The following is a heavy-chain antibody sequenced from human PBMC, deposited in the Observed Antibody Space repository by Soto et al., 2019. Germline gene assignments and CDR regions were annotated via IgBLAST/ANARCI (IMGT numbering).Heavy chain of an antibody. J-gene: IGHJ4*02. CDR3: AREIAATGFHF. V-gene: IGHV1-69*12. CDR2: FVPVFGSA. Sequence: QVQLVQSGAEVKKPGSSVKVSCKTSGGDFKNYGVSWVRQAPGQGLEWMGGFVPVFGSAKYGQIFQGRVTITADDLTSTTYMELSGLKPEDTAIYYCAREIAATGFHFWGQGTLVIVSS. CDR1: GGDFKNYG. D-gene: IGHD3-9*01.